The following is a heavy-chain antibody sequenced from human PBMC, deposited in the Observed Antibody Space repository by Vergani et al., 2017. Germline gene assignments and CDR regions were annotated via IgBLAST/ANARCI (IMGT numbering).Heavy chain of an antibody. J-gene: IGHJ4*02. CDR3: ARVGRGLDDYSNYLPDNNL. CDR1: GFTFSSYA. Sequence: QVQLVESGGGVVQPGRSLRLSCAASGFTFSSYAMHWVRQAPGKGLEWVAVISYDGSNKYYADSVKGRFTISRDNSKNTLYLQMNSLRAEDTAVYYCARVGRGLDDYSNYLPDNNLWGQGTLVTVSS. CDR2: ISYDGSNK. D-gene: IGHD4-11*01. V-gene: IGHV3-30*04.